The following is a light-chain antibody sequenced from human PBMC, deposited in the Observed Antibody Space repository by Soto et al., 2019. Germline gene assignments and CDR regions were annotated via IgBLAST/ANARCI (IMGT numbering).Light chain of an antibody. CDR1: QSVSSY. Sequence: EIVLTQSPATLSLSPGERATLSCRASQSVSSYLAWYQQKPGQAPRLLIYDASNRATGIPARFSGSGSGTDFTLTISSLEPEDFAVYYCQQYGSSPRTFGLGTKVEI. CDR3: QQYGSSPRT. J-gene: IGKJ1*01. V-gene: IGKV3-11*01. CDR2: DAS.